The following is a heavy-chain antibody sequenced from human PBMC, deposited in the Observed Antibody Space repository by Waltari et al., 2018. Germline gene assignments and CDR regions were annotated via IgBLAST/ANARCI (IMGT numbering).Heavy chain of an antibody. D-gene: IGHD3-3*01. CDR3: AKNDLGAFDI. J-gene: IGHJ3*02. Sequence: QVQLVESGGGVVQPGRSLRLSCAASGFTFSSYGMHWVRQAPGKGLEWVAVISHDGSNKYYADSVKGRFTISRDNSKNTLYLQMNSLRAEDTAVYYCAKNDLGAFDIWGQGTMVTVSS. V-gene: IGHV3-30*18. CDR1: GFTFSSYG. CDR2: ISHDGSNK.